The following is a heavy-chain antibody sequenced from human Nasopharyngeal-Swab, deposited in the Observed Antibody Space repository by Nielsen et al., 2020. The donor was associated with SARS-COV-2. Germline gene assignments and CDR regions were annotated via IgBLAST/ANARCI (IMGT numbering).Heavy chain of an antibody. Sequence: SGTLSLTCTVSGGSISSSSYYWGWIRQPPGKGLEWIGSIYYSGSTYYNPSLKSRVTISVDTSKNQFSLKLSSVTAADTAVYYCARRDYDFWSGFNGYYYGMDVWGQGTTVTVSS. CDR3: ARRDYDFWSGFNGYYYGMDV. CDR2: IYYSGST. J-gene: IGHJ6*02. CDR1: GGSISSSSYY. V-gene: IGHV4-39*01. D-gene: IGHD3-3*01.